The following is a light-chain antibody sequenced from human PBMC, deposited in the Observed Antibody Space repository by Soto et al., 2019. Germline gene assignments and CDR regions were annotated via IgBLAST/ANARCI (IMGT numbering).Light chain of an antibody. CDR2: EVS. J-gene: IGLJ2*01. CDR3: NSYTSSSTYVL. Sequence: QSALTQPASVSGSPGQSITISCTGTSSDVGAYNYVSWYQQHPGKAPKLMIYEVSNRPSGVSNRFSGSKSGNTASLTISGLQAEDEADYYCNSYTSSSTYVLFGGGTKLTVL. V-gene: IGLV2-14*01. CDR1: SSDVGAYNY.